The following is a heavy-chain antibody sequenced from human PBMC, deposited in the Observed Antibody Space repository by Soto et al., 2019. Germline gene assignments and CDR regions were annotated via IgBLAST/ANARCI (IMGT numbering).Heavy chain of an antibody. CDR1: GYSFTSYW. CDR2: IYPGDSDT. Sequence: PGESLKISCKGSGYSFTSYWIGWVRQMPGEGLEWMGIIYPGDSDTRYSPSFQGQVTISADKSISTAYLQWSSLKASDTAMYYCARTTRGSYYNYYYYYGMDVWGQGTTVTVSS. D-gene: IGHD1-26*01. CDR3: ARTTRGSYYNYYYYYGMDV. V-gene: IGHV5-51*01. J-gene: IGHJ6*02.